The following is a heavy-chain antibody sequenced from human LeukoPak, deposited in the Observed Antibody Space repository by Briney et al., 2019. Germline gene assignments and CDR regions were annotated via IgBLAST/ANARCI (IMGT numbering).Heavy chain of an antibody. CDR2: ISGDGGST. V-gene: IGHV3-43*02. D-gene: IGHD3-22*01. J-gene: IGHJ3*02. CDR1: GFTFDDYA. Sequence: PGGSLRLSCAASGFTFDDYAMHWVRQAPGKGLEWVSPISGDGGSTYYADSVRVRFTISRDNSKNSLYLQMNSLRTEDTALYYCAKDYGSTYYYDSSSPSRGGAFDIWGQGTMVTVSS. CDR3: AKDYGSTYYYDSSSPSRGGAFDI.